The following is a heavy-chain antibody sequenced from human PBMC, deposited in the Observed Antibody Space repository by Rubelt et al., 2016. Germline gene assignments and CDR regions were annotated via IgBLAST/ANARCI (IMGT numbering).Heavy chain of an antibody. CDR2: INYSGKT. V-gene: IGHV4-34*01. D-gene: IGHD6-13*01. J-gene: IGHJ4*02. Sequence: QVQLQQWGAGLLKPSEALSLTCAVYGGSFSGYYWSWIRQPPGKGLEWIGSINYSGKTYYNPSLKSRVTISVDTSKNQFSLELSSVTAADTAVYYCTRQESAGSSWPFDDWGQGTQVTVSS. CDR1: GGSFSGYY. CDR3: TRQESAGSSWPFDD.